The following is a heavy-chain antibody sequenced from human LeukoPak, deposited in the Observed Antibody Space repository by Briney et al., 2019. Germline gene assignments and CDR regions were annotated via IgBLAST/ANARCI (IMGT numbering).Heavy chain of an antibody. CDR1: GDTFSRYA. D-gene: IGHD1-26*01. V-gene: IGHV1-69*05. CDR2: IIPFGTA. J-gene: IGHJ3*02. CDR3: ARIGSYSGEGAFDI. Sequence: GASVKVSCKASGDTFSRYAISWVRQGPGQGLEWMGRIIPFGTANYAQKFQCRVTITTDESTSTAYMELSSLKSEDTAVYYCARIGSYSGEGAFDIWGQGTMVTVSS.